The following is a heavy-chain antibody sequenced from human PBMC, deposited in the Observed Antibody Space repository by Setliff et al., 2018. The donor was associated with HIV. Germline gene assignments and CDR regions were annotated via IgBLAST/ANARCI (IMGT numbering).Heavy chain of an antibody. D-gene: IGHD4-4*01. J-gene: IGHJ3*02. V-gene: IGHV3-48*01. CDR1: GFTLSNYA. Sequence: GGSLRLSCAASGFTLSNYALNWVRQAPGKGLEWISYISSRSQTIYYADSVKGRFTISRHNAKNSLYLQMISLRVEDTAIYYCASFPTITASQDVFDIWGHGTMVTVS. CDR3: ASFPTITASQDVFDI. CDR2: ISSRSQTI.